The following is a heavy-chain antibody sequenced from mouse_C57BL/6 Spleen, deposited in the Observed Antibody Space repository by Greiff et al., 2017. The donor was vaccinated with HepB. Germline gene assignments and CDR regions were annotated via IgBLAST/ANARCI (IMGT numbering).Heavy chain of an antibody. CDR1: GYSITSGYY. CDR2: ISYDGSN. CDR3: AREFITTVVATTPWYFDV. Sequence: EVKLQESGPGLVKPSQSLSLTCSVTGYSITSGYYWNWIRQFPGNKLEWMGYISYDGSNNYNPSLKNRISITRDTSKNQFFLKLNSVTTEDTATYYCAREFITTVVATTPWYFDVWGTGTTVTVSS. J-gene: IGHJ1*03. V-gene: IGHV3-6*01. D-gene: IGHD1-1*01.